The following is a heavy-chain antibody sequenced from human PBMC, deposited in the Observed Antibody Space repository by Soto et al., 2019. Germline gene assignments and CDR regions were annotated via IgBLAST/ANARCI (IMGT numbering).Heavy chain of an antibody. CDR1: GGSVSSGSYY. Sequence: SETLSLTCTVSGGSVSSGSYYCSWILHPPGKGLEWIGYIYYSVSTNYNPSLKSRVTISVDTSKNQFSLKLSSVTAADTAVYYCARLGHPYHWNYLNHCGQGTPVTVSS. V-gene: IGHV4-61*01. CDR2: IYYSVST. D-gene: IGHD1-20*01. CDR3: ARLGHPYHWNYLNH. J-gene: IGHJ4*02.